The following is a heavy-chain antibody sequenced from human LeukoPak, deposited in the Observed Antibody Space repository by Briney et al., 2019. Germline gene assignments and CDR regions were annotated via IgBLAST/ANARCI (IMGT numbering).Heavy chain of an antibody. D-gene: IGHD6-13*01. V-gene: IGHV3-9*01. CDR2: ISWNSGSI. CDR3: ARGGIAAAGKGIGY. Sequence: PGGSLRLSCAASGFTFDDYAMHWVRQAPGKGLEWVSGISWNSGSIGYADSVKGRFTISRDNAKNSLYLQMNSLRAEDTAVYYCARGGIAAAGKGIGYWGQGTLVTVSS. CDR1: GFTFDDYA. J-gene: IGHJ4*02.